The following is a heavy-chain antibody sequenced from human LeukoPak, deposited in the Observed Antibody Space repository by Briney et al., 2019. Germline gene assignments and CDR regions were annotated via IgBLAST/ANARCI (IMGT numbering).Heavy chain of an antibody. D-gene: IGHD6-19*01. Sequence: ASVKVSCKVSGYALTELSMHWVRQAPGKGLEWMGGFDPEDGETIYAQKFQGRVTMTEDTSTDTAYMELSSLRSEDTAVYYCASDIAVAGGYAFDIWGQGTMVTVSS. V-gene: IGHV1-24*01. CDR3: ASDIAVAGGYAFDI. CDR2: FDPEDGET. J-gene: IGHJ3*02. CDR1: GYALTELS.